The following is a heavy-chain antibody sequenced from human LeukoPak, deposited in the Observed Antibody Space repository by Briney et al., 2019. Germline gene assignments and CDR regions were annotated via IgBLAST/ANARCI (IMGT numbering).Heavy chain of an antibody. J-gene: IGHJ4*02. CDR3: ARADLGALVQDY. Sequence: GASVKVSCKASGGTFSSYAISWVRQAPGQGLEWMGGIIPIFGTANYAQKFQGRVTITTDESTSTAYMELSSLRSEDTAVYYCARADLGALVQDYWGQGALVTVSS. D-gene: IGHD6-13*01. CDR1: GGTFSSYA. CDR2: IIPIFGTA. V-gene: IGHV1-69*05.